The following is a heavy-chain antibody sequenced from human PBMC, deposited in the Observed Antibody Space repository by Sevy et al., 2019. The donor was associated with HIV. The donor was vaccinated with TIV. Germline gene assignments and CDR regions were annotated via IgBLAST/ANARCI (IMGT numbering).Heavy chain of an antibody. CDR2: IRYSGST. D-gene: IGHD6-19*01. J-gene: IGHJ4*02. V-gene: IGHV4-39*01. CDR1: GASISSSGYY. CDR3: AGPRLTYNSGWSYYDH. Sequence: SETLSLTCTVSGASISSSGYYWGWIRQPPGKGLEWIAGIRYSGSTYYNPSLRSRVTISADASKNQFSLKLNSVTAADTAVYYCAGPRLTYNSGWSYYDHWGQGTVVTVSS.